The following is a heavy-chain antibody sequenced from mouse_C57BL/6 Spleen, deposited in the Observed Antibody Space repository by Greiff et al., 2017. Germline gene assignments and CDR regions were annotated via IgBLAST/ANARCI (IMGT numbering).Heavy chain of an antibody. D-gene: IGHD6-1*01. CDR3: AREGEATFDV. Sequence: VQLMESGADLVKPGASVKLSCKASGYTFTSYWMPWVKQRPGQGLEWIGYINPSSGYTKYNEKFKDKATLTADKSSSTANMQLSSLRYEESAVYYDAREGEATFDVWGTGTTVTVSS. CDR2: INPSSGYT. CDR1: GYTFTSYW. V-gene: IGHV1-7*01. J-gene: IGHJ1*03.